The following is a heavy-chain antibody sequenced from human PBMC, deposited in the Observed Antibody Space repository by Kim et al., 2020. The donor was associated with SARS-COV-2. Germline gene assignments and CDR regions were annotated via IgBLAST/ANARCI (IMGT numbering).Heavy chain of an antibody. CDR1: GFTFSSYA. CDR3: ANHLVDQLWLGEFDY. D-gene: IGHD3-10*01. Sequence: GGSLRLSCAASGFTFSSYAMSWVRQAPGKGLEWVSAISGSGGSTYYADSVKGRFTISRDNSKNTLYLQMNSLRAEDTAVYYCANHLVDQLWLGEFDYWGQGTLVTVSS. CDR2: ISGSGGST. J-gene: IGHJ4*02. V-gene: IGHV3-23*01.